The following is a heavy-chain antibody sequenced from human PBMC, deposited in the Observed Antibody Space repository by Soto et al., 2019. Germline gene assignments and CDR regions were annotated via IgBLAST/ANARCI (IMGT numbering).Heavy chain of an antibody. J-gene: IGHJ3*02. D-gene: IGHD5-12*01. Sequence: KTSETLSLTCTVSGGSISSYYWSWIRQPPGKGLEWIGYIYYSGSTNYNPSLKSRVTISVDTSKNQFSLKLSSVTAADTAVYYCARLVDIVPIHPRRAFDIWGQGTMVTVSS. CDR3: ARLVDIVPIHPRRAFDI. V-gene: IGHV4-59*01. CDR1: GGSISSYY. CDR2: IYYSGST.